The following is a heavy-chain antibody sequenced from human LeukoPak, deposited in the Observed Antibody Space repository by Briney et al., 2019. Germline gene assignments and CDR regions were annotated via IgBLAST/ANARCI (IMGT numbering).Heavy chain of an antibody. CDR1: GGSIISYY. CDR3: ARDPDGPLPWFDP. V-gene: IGHV4-59*01. D-gene: IGHD1-14*01. Sequence: PSETLSLTCTVSGGSIISYYWSWIRQPPGKGLEWIGYIYYSGSTNYNPSLKSRVTISVDPTKNQFSLQLSSVTAADTAVYYCARDPDGPLPWFDPWGQGTLVTVSS. J-gene: IGHJ5*02. CDR2: IYYSGST.